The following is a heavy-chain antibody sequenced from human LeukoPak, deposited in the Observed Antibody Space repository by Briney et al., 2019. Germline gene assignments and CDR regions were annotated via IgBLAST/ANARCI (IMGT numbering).Heavy chain of an antibody. J-gene: IGHJ4*02. CDR2: IYISGAT. CDR3: AGGGYCTSTSCHGIDH. V-gene: IGHV4-4*07. CDR1: GGSIRDYY. D-gene: IGHD2-2*01. Sequence: KPSETLSLTCTVSGGSIRDYYWSWIRQPAGKGLEWIGRIYISGATNYNPSLKSRVTISVDESKNQVSLKLSSVTAADTAVYYCAGGGYCTSTSCHGIDHWGQGTLVTVSS.